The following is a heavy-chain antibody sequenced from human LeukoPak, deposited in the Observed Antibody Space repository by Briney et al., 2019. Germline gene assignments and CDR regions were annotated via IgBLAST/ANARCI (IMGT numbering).Heavy chain of an antibody. CDR3: AKSGGYGLIDY. CDR1: GASISGSGYY. J-gene: IGHJ4*02. V-gene: IGHV4-39*01. D-gene: IGHD1-26*01. Sequence: SETLSLTCAVSGASISGSGYYLGWIRQPPGKGLEWIGNIYYTGNTYYNASLQSRVTISIDTSKNQFSLRLSSVTAADTAMYYCAKSGGYGLIDYWGQGALVTVSS. CDR2: IYYTGNT.